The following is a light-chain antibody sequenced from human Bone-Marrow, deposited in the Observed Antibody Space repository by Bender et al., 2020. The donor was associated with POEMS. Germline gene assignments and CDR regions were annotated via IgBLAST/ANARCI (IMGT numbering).Light chain of an antibody. CDR1: NIERKS. CDR3: SSWDDSLSGWV. J-gene: IGLJ3*02. Sequence: SYALTQPPSVSVAPGMTARITCGGDNIERKSVHWYQQKPGQAPVLVIYYDDERPSEIPDRFSGSKSGTSASLAISDIQSEDEGDYYCSSWDDSLSGWVFGGGTKLTVL. V-gene: IGLV3-21*01. CDR2: YDD.